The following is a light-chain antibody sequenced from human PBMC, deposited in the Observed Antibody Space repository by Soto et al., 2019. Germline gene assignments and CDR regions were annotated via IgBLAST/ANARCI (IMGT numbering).Light chain of an antibody. CDR3: QQYNSYS. CDR1: QSISSW. CDR2: HAS. J-gene: IGKJ1*01. V-gene: IGKV1-5*02. Sequence: DTQMAQSPSTLSASIPDRGTMICRASQSISSWLAWYQQKPGTAPKLLIYHASTLESGVPSRFSGSGSGTEFTLTIRSLKPDDFATYYCQQYNSYSFGQGTKVDIK.